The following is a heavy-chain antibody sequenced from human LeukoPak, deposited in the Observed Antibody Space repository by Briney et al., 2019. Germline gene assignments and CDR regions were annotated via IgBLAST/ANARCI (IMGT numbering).Heavy chain of an antibody. J-gene: IGHJ2*01. CDR3: TKDPPYTGARYFAH. D-gene: IGHD1-14*01. V-gene: IGHV3-15*01. CDR2: IKIKPDGGTT. Sequence: GGSLRLSCAVSGFTFSNAWMTWVRQVPGKGLEWVGRIKIKPDGGTTDYAAPVKGRFTISRDDSKDTLYLQMSSLKTEDTGVYYCTKDPPYTGARYFAHWGRGTLVTVSS. CDR1: GFTFSNAW.